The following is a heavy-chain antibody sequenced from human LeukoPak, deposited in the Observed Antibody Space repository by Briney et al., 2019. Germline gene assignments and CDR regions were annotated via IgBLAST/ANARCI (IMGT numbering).Heavy chain of an antibody. CDR3: TRRSVGATNANNWFDP. CDR2: ISSSGSTI. CDR1: GFTFSSYE. Sequence: GGSLRLSCAASGFTFSSYEMNWVRQAPGKGLEWVSYISSSGSTIYYADSVKGRFTISRDNAKNSLYLQMNSLKTEVTAVYYCTRRSVGATNANNWFDPWGQGTLVTVSS. D-gene: IGHD1-26*01. V-gene: IGHV3-48*03. J-gene: IGHJ5*02.